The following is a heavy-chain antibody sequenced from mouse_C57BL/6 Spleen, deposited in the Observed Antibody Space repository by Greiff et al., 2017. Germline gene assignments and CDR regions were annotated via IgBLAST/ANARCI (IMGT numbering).Heavy chain of an antibody. J-gene: IGHJ2*01. D-gene: IGHD1-1*01. CDR1: GFTFSSYA. V-gene: IGHV5-9-1*02. Sequence: VESGEGLVKPGGSLKLSCAASGFTFSSYAMSWVRQTPEKRLEWVAYISSGGDYIYYADTVKGRFTISRDNARNTLYLQMSSLKSEDTAMYYCTRDTLYYGSFDDWGQGTTLTVSS. CDR2: ISSGGDYI. CDR3: TRDTLYYGSFDD.